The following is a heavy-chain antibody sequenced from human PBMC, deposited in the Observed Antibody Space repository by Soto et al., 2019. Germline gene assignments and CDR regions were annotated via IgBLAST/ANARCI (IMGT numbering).Heavy chain of an antibody. Sequence: QVHLVQSGAEVKKPGASVKVSCKGSGYAFTTYGITWVRQAPGQGLEWMGWISAHNGNTNYAQKLQGRVTVTRDTATSTAYMELRSIRSDGTAVYYCARGRYGDYWGQGALVTVSS. J-gene: IGHJ4*02. CDR3: ARGRYGDY. D-gene: IGHD1-1*01. CDR1: GYAFTTYG. CDR2: ISAHNGNT. V-gene: IGHV1-18*01.